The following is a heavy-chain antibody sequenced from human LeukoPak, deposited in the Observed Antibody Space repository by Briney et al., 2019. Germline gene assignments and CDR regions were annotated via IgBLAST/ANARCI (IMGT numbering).Heavy chain of an antibody. CDR1: GFSFSSHC. CDR3: AHGSMYQLDY. J-gene: IGHJ4*02. D-gene: IGHD2-2*01. V-gene: IGHV3-23*01. Sequence: PGGSLRLSCAASGFSFSSHCMSWVRQAPGKGLEWVAGIIGGAGGTYYADSVKGRFTISRHNAKNTLYLQMNSLRAEDTAVYYCAHGSMYQLDYWGQGTLVTVSS. CDR2: IIGGAGGT.